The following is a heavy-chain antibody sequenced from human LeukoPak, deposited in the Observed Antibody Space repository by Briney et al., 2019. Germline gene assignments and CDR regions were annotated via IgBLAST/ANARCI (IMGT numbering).Heavy chain of an antibody. CDR2: INHSGST. Sequence: SETLSLTCAVYGGSFSGYYWSWIRQPPGKGLEWIGEINHSGSTNYNPSLKSRVTISVDTSKNQFPLKLSSVTAADTAVYYCARGRLYYDFWSGYYANWFDPWGQGTLVTVSS. CDR1: GGSFSGYY. J-gene: IGHJ5*02. D-gene: IGHD3-3*01. CDR3: ARGRLYYDFWSGYYANWFDP. V-gene: IGHV4-34*01.